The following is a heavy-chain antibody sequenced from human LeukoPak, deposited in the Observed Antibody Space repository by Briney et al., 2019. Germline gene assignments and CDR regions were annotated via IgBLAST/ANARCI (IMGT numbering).Heavy chain of an antibody. D-gene: IGHD3-22*01. CDR1: GGSFSGYY. J-gene: IGHJ4*02. CDR2: INYSGST. CDR3: ARGIYYDSSGMVDY. Sequence: SETLSLTCAVYGGSFSGYYWSWIRQPPGKGLEWIGEINYSGSTNYNPSLKSRVTISVDTSKNQFSLKLSSVTAADTAVYYCARGIYYDSSGMVDYWGQGTLVTVSS. V-gene: IGHV4-34*01.